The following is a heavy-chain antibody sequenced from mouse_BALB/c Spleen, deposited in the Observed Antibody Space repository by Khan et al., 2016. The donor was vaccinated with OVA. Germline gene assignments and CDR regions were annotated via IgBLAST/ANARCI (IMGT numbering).Heavy chain of an antibody. J-gene: IGHJ1*01. D-gene: IGHD1-1*01. CDR3: ARHYYGSTLYWDFDV. CDR1: GYTFTNYD. CDR2: IFPGDDST. Sequence: VQLQESGAELVKPGASVKLSCKASGYTFTNYDINWVRQRPEQGLEWIGWIFPGDDSTKYNEKFKGKATLTTDKSSSTAYMQLSRLTSEDSAVYFCARHYYGSTLYWDFDVGGAGTTVTVSS. V-gene: IGHV1-85*01.